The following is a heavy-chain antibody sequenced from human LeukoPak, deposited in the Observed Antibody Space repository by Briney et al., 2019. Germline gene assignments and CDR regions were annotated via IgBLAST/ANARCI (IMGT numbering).Heavy chain of an antibody. CDR1: GFTFSSSW. CDR3: ARAPYGSIAAAGTFDY. CDR2: IKQDGSEK. D-gene: IGHD6-13*01. V-gene: IGHV3-7*03. J-gene: IGHJ4*02. Sequence: GGSLRLSCASSGFTFSSSWMSWVRQAPGKGLEWVAHIKQDGSEKYYVDSVKGRFTISRDNAKNPLYLQMNSLRAEDTAVYYCARAPYGSIAAAGTFDYWGQGTLATVSS.